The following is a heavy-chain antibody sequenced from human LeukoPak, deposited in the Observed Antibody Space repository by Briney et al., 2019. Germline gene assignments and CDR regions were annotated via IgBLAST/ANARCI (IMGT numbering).Heavy chain of an antibody. CDR1: GFTFSSYG. J-gene: IGHJ4*02. CDR3: APEGDGYILFDY. V-gene: IGHV3-30*03. CDR2: ISYDGSNK. Sequence: PGGSLRLSCAAPGFTFSSYGMHWVRQAPGKGLGWVAVISYDGSNKYYAHSVKGRFTISRDNSKNTLYLQMNSLRVEDTAVYYCAPEGDGYILFDYWGQGTLVTVSS. D-gene: IGHD5-24*01.